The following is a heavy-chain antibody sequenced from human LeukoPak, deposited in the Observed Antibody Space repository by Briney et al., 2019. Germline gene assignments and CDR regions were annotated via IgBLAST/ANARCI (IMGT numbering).Heavy chain of an antibody. J-gene: IGHJ3*02. D-gene: IGHD6-19*01. CDR2: IKQDGSEK. Sequence: ETLSLTCAVYGGSFSGYYWSWVRQAPGKGLEWVANIKQDGSEKYYVDSVKGRFTISRDNAKNSLYLQMNSLRAEDTAVYYCARDPVESSGWYSPSGDIWGQGTMVTVSS. V-gene: IGHV3-7*01. CDR1: GGSFSGYY. CDR3: ARDPVESSGWYSPSGDI.